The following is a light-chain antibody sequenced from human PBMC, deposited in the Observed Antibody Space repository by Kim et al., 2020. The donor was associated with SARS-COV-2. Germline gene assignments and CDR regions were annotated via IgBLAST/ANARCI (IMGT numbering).Light chain of an antibody. J-gene: IGLJ1*01. Sequence: GRRVTIFCSGSSTNIGSNYVYWYQQLPGTAPKLLIYRNNQRPSGVPDRFSGSKSGTSASLAISGLRSEDEADYYCAAWDDSLSGYVFGTGTKVTVL. CDR1: STNIGSNY. CDR2: RNN. V-gene: IGLV1-47*01. CDR3: AAWDDSLSGYV.